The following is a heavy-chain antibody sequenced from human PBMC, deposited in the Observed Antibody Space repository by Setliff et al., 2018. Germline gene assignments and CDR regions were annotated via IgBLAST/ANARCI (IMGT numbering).Heavy chain of an antibody. D-gene: IGHD6-13*01. V-gene: IGHV4-39*01. CDR1: GGSISSSSYY. J-gene: IGHJ3*02. CDR3: ARRRLYSSSWFEGAFDI. Sequence: PSETLSLTCTVSGGSISSSSYYWGWIRQPPGKGLEWIGSIYYSGSTYYNPSLKSRVTISVDTSKNQFSLKLSFVTAADTAVYYCARRRLYSSSWFEGAFDIWGQGTRVTVSS. CDR2: IYYSGST.